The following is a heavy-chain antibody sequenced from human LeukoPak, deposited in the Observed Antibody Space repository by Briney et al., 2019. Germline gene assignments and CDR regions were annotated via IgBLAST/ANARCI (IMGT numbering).Heavy chain of an antibody. V-gene: IGHV3-15*07. CDR1: GFSFTNAW. Sequence: GGSLRLSCAASGFSFTNAWMNWVRQAPGKGLEWVGRIKSKADGETIDYAAPVKGRFTFSRDDSKNMLYLQMNSLKSEDTAVYYCSTLTSRGLSDSWGQGTLVTVSS. D-gene: IGHD1-20*01. CDR3: STLTSRGLSDS. CDR2: IKSKADGETI. J-gene: IGHJ4*02.